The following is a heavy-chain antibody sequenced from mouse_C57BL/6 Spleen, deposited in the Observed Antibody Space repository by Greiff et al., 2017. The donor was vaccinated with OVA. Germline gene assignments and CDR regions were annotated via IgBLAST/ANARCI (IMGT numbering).Heavy chain of an antibody. J-gene: IGHJ3*01. Sequence: EVKLQESGGGLVKPGGSLKLSCAASGFTFSDYGMHWVRQAPEKGLEWVAYISSGSSTIYYADTVKGRFTISRDNAKNTLFLQMTSLRSEDTAMYYCARQGYSNYWFAYWGQGTLVTVSA. CDR3: ARQGYSNYWFAY. CDR2: ISSGSSTI. CDR1: GFTFSDYG. V-gene: IGHV5-17*01. D-gene: IGHD2-5*01.